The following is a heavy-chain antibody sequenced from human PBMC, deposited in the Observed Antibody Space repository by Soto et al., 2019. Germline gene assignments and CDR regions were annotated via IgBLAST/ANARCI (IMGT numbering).Heavy chain of an antibody. D-gene: IGHD3-10*01. J-gene: IGHJ6*02. Sequence: QVQLVQSGAEVKEPGDSVRVSCEASGYTFTAYYIHWVRQAPGQGLEWMGWINPKFGDTTYAQDFQGRVSMTRDMSMSTVYMDLSRLTSDDTAIYYCARNMDYYYGPGSGNGHGFWGQVTTVTVFS. V-gene: IGHV1-2*02. CDR2: INPKFGDT. CDR3: ARNMDYYYGPGSGNGHGF. CDR1: GYTFTAYY.